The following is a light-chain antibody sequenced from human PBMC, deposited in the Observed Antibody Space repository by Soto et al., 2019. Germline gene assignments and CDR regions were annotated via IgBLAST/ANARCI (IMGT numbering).Light chain of an antibody. Sequence: EIVLTQSPGTLSLSPGERATLSCRASQSVTNNYLAWYQHKPGQAPRCLIYGAAIRSTGIPDRFSGSGSGTDFTFTISRLEAEDFAVYYGQQYGTSLTFGQGTKLEIK. J-gene: IGKJ2*01. CDR1: QSVTNNY. CDR2: GAA. CDR3: QQYGTSLT. V-gene: IGKV3-20*01.